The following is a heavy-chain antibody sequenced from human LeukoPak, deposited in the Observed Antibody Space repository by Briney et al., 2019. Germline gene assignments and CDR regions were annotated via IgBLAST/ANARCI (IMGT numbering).Heavy chain of an antibody. CDR2: IYTSGST. Sequence: PSETLSLTCTVSGGSISSGRYYWSWLRQPAGKGLEWIGHIYTSGSTNSNPSLKSRVTISLDTSKNQFSLKLSSVTAADTAVYYCAKDKQQLVHRSYFDYWGQGTLVTVSS. CDR1: GGSISSGRYY. D-gene: IGHD6-13*01. V-gene: IGHV4-61*09. CDR3: AKDKQQLVHRSYFDY. J-gene: IGHJ4*02.